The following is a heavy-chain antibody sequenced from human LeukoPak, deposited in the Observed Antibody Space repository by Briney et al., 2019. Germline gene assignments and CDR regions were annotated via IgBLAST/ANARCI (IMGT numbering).Heavy chain of an antibody. CDR2: INPNSGNT. V-gene: IGHV1-8*02. CDR3: ARMMGYYDFWSGYHYYYYGMDV. J-gene: IGHJ6*02. Sequence: GSSVKVSCKASGGTFSSYGISWVRQAPGQGLEWMGWINPNSGNTGYAQKFQGRVTMTRNTSISTAYMELSSLRSEDTAVYYCARMMGYYDFWSGYHYYYYGMDVWGQGTTVTVSS. CDR1: GGTFSSYG. D-gene: IGHD3-3*01.